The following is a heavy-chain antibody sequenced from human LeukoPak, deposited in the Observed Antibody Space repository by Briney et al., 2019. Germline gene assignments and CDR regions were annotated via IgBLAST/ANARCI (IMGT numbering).Heavy chain of an antibody. V-gene: IGHV4-59*01. Sequence: SETLSLTCTVSGGSISSYYWSWIRPPPGKGLEWIGYIYYSGSTNYNPSLKSRVTISVDTSKNQFPLKLSSVTAADTAVYYCARDGAVVPAAKGYYYMDVWGKGTTVTVSS. CDR2: IYYSGST. CDR1: GGSISSYY. J-gene: IGHJ6*03. D-gene: IGHD2-2*01. CDR3: ARDGAVVPAAKGYYYMDV.